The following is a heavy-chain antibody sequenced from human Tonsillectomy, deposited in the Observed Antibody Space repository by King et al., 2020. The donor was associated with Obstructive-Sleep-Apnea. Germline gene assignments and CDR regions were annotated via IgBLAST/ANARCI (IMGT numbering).Heavy chain of an antibody. D-gene: IGHD3-10*01. V-gene: IGHV4-31*03. CDR1: GGSISSSGYY. CDR2: IYYSGST. J-gene: IGHJ4*02. CDR3: ARGGWFTRPGLAAFDY. Sequence: VQLQESGPGLVKPSQTLSLTCTVSGGSISSSGYYWSWIRPHPGKGLEWFGYIYYSGSTYYNPSLKSRVTISVDTSKNQFSLKLSSVTAEDTAVYYCARGGWFTRPGLAAFDYWGQGTLVTVSS.